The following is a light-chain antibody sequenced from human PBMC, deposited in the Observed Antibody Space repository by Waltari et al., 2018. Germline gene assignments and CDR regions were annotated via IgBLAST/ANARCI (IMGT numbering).Light chain of an antibody. CDR3: QQYYNWWT. CDR1: QSISRN. J-gene: IGKJ1*01. Sequence: EIVMTQSPATLSVSPGERATLSCRASQSISRNLAWFQQKPGQTPTLLIYGASTRASGTPARFSGSGSGTEFTLTISSLQSEDFAVYYCQQYYNWWTFGQGTKVEIK. CDR2: GAS. V-gene: IGKV3-15*01.